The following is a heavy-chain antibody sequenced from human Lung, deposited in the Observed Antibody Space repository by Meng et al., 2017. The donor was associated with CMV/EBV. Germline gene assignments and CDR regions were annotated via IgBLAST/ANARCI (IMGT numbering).Heavy chain of an antibody. Sequence: ASVKVSCKASGYTFTGYYMHWVRQAPGQGLEWMGWINPNSGDTNYAQKFQGRVTMTRDTSISTAYMELSRLRSDDTAVYYCASSRGVRFWATYWGQGTLVTVSS. CDR3: ASSRGVRFWATY. CDR2: INPNSGDT. D-gene: IGHD3-3*01. CDR1: GYTFTGYY. V-gene: IGHV1-2*02. J-gene: IGHJ4*02.